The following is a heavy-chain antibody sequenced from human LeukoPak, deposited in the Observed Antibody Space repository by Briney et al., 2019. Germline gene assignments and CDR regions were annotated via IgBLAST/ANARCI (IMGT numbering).Heavy chain of an antibody. CDR3: ARDLGELYD. D-gene: IGHD1-26*01. Sequence: SETLSLTCTVSGDSISTSYYWGWIRQPPGKGLEWIGSMHYSGSTYYNPSLKSRVTISVDTSKNQFALKLSSVTAADTAVYYCARDLGELYDWGQGTLVTVSS. J-gene: IGHJ4*02. CDR2: MHYSGST. CDR1: GDSISTSYY. V-gene: IGHV4-39*02.